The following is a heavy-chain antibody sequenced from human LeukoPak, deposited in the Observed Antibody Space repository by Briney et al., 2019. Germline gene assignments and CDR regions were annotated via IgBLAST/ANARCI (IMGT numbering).Heavy chain of an antibody. J-gene: IGHJ4*02. CDR2: ISWNSGSI. CDR1: GFTFDDYA. CDR3: AKGGSDYGSSPYFDY. Sequence: GGSLRLSCAASGFTFDDYAMHWVRQAPGKGLEWVSGISWNSGSIGYADSVKGRFTISRDNAKNSLYLQMNSLRAEDTALYYCAKGGSDYGSSPYFDYWGQGTLVTVSS. V-gene: IGHV3-9*01. D-gene: IGHD4/OR15-4a*01.